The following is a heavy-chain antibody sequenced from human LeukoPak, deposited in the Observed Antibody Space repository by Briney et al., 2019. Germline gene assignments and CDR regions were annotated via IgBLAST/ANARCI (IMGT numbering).Heavy chain of an antibody. CDR1: GFTFSSYA. D-gene: IGHD2-15*01. Sequence: GGSLRLSCAASGFTFSSYAMSWVRQAPGKGLEWVSAISGSGGSTYYADSVKGRFTISRDNSKNTLYLQMNSLRAEDTAVYYCAKDLGGWIYPQFSFDYWGQGTLVTVSS. CDR2: ISGSGGST. V-gene: IGHV3-23*01. CDR3: AKDLGGWIYPQFSFDY. J-gene: IGHJ4*02.